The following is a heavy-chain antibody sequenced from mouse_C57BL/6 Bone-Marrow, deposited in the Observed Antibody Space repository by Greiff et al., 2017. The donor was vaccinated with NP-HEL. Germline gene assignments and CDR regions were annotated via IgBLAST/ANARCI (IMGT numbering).Heavy chain of an antibody. CDR3: ASRSKAPFDY. CDR2: IYPGDGDT. V-gene: IGHV1-80*01. J-gene: IGHJ2*01. Sequence: QVTLKESGAELVKPGASVKISCKASGYAFSSYWMNWVKQRPGKGLEWIGQIYPGDGDTNYNGKFKGKATLTADKSSSTAYMQLSSLTSEDSAVYFCASRSKAPFDYWGQGTTLTVSS. CDR1: GYAFSSYW. D-gene: IGHD1-1*01.